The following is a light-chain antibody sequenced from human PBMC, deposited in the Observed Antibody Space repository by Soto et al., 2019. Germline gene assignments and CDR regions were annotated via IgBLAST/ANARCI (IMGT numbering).Light chain of an antibody. CDR1: QSISSW. V-gene: IGKV1-5*03. Sequence: DIQMPQSPSTLSASVGDRVTITCRARQSISSWLAWYQQKPGKAPKLLIYKAASLESGVPSRYSGSTSGTEFPLTISHQQPDHFTTHDCQQDNNYPLTFGGGTKVEI. J-gene: IGKJ4*01. CDR2: KAA. CDR3: QQDNNYPLT.